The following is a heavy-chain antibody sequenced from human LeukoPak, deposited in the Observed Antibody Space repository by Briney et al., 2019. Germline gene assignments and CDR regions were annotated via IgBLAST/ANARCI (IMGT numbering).Heavy chain of an antibody. CDR2: IYHSGST. D-gene: IGHD3-10*01. CDR1: GYSISSGYY. Sequence: SETLSLTCTVSGYSISSGYYWGRIRQPPGKGLEWIGSIYHSGSTYYNPSLKSRVTISVDTSKNQFSLKLSSVTAADTAVYYCARVSYWLSSGFGESNDAFDIWGQGTMVTVSS. V-gene: IGHV4-38-2*02. J-gene: IGHJ3*02. CDR3: ARVSYWLSSGFGESNDAFDI.